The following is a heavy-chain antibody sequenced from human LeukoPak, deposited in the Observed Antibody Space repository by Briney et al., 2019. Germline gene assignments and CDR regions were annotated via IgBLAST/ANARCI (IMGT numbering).Heavy chain of an antibody. CDR3: ARELYTRDGYNSYMDV. D-gene: IGHD5-24*01. J-gene: IGHJ6*03. CDR2: INQDGGEI. Sequence: GGSLRLSCAASGFTFSSSSWMTWVRQAPGKGLEWVASINQDGGEIHYVDSVKGRFTISRDNAKNSLYLQMNSLRAEDTAVYYCARELYTRDGYNSYMDVWGRGTTVTVSS. V-gene: IGHV3-7*01. CDR1: GFTFSSSSW.